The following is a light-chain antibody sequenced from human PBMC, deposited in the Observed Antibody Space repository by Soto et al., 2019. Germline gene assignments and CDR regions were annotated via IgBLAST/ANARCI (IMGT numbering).Light chain of an antibody. V-gene: IGLV4-69*01. J-gene: IGLJ2*01. Sequence: QSVLTQSPSASASLGASVKLTCTLSSGHSSYAIAWHQQQPEKGPRYLMKLDSDGSHTKGDAIPDRFSGSSSGAERYLTISSLQSEDEADYYCQTWGTGIQVVFGGGTKLTV. CDR3: QTWGTGIQVV. CDR1: SGHSSYA. CDR2: LDSDGSH.